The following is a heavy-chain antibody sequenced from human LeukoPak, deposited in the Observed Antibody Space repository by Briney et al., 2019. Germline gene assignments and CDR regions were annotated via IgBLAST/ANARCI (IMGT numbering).Heavy chain of an antibody. J-gene: IGHJ4*02. Sequence: GGSLRLSCAASGFTFSSYAMSWVRQAPGKGLEWVSAISGSGGSTYYADSVKGRFTMSRDNSKNTLYLQMNSLRAEDTAVYYCAKATIVVVPAAMDYWGQGTLVTVSS. CDR2: ISGSGGST. V-gene: IGHV3-23*01. CDR3: AKATIVVVPAAMDY. D-gene: IGHD2-2*01. CDR1: GFTFSSYA.